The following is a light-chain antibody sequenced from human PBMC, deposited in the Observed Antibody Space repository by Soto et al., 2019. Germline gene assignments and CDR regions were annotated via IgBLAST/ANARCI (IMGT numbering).Light chain of an antibody. CDR1: SSNIGNNY. J-gene: IGLJ2*01. CDR2: ENN. Sequence: QSVLTQPPSVSAAPGQKVTISCSGSSSNIGNNYVSWYQQLPGTAPKLLIYENNKRPSGVPDRFSGSKSGTSASLAISGLRSEDEADYYCAAWDDSLSGVVFGGGTKLTVL. CDR3: AAWDDSLSGVV. V-gene: IGLV1-47*01.